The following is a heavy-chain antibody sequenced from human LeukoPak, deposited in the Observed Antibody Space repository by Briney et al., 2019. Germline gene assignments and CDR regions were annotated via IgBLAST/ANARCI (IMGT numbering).Heavy chain of an antibody. CDR1: GGSFSGYY. D-gene: IGHD1-14*01. J-gene: IGHJ4*02. Sequence: PSETLSLTCAVYGGSFSGYYWSWIRQPPGKGLEWIGYIYYSGSTNYNPSLKSRVTISVDTSKNQFSLKLSSVTAADTAVYYCAREGSPTGAPDYWGQGTLVTVSS. CDR3: AREGSPTGAPDY. V-gene: IGHV4-59*01. CDR2: IYYSGST.